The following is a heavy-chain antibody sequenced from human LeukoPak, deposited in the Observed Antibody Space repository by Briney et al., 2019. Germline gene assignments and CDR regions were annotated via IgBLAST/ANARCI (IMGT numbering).Heavy chain of an antibody. CDR3: ARGSDILTY. CDR1: GVSISSGDYY. CDR2: IYYSGST. J-gene: IGHJ4*02. V-gene: IGHV4-30-4*01. Sequence: PSETLSLTCTVSGVSISSGDYYWSWIRQPPGKGLEWIGYIYYSGSTYYNPPLKSRVTISVDTSKNQFSLKLSSVTAADTAVYYCARGSDILTYWGQGTLVTVSS. D-gene: IGHD3-9*01.